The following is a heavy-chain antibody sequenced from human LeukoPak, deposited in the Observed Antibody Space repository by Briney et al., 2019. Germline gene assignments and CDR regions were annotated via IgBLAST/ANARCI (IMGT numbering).Heavy chain of an antibody. V-gene: IGHV3-30*18. J-gene: IGHJ4*02. CDR1: GFTFSSYG. CDR3: ANAVDYGDYVGNFDY. Sequence: PGGSLRLSCAASGFTFSSYGMHWVRQAPGKGLEWVAVISYDGSNKYYADSVKGRFTTSRDNSKNTLYLQMNSLRAEDTAVYYCANAVDYGDYVGNFDYWGQGTLVTVSS. CDR2: ISYDGSNK. D-gene: IGHD4-17*01.